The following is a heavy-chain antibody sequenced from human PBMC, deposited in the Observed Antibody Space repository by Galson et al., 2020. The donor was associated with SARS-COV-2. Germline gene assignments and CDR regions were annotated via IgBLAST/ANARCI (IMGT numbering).Heavy chain of an antibody. J-gene: IGHJ3*02. CDR2: IYFTGRA. D-gene: IGHD6-19*01. CDR3: ARDNRIAVTKRGSLYI. Sequence: ETSETLSLTCNVSGASISNEGYYWAWIRQHPGKGLEWIAYIYFTGRAYYNPSLKSRVTISVDTSKNQFSLRLKSVTAADTAIYFCARDNRIAVTKRGSLYIWGQGTMVTVSS. CDR1: GASISNEGYY. V-gene: IGHV4-31*03.